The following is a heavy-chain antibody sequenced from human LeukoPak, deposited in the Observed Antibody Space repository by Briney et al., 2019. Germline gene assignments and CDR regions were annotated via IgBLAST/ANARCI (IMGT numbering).Heavy chain of an antibody. J-gene: IGHJ4*02. CDR3: ATYKNQLRTVYFDY. D-gene: IGHD1-1*01. CDR2: IKQDGSDK. CDR1: GFTSSSYW. V-gene: IGHV3-7*02. Sequence: GGSLRLSCAASGFTSSSYWMIWVRQAPGKGLEWVANIKQDGSDKNYVDSVKGRFTISKDNAKNLLSLEMNGLRAEDTAVYYCATYKNQLRTVYFDYWGQGTLVTVSS.